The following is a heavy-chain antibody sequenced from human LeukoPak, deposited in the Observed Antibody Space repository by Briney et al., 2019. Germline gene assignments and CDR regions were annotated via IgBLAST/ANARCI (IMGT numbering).Heavy chain of an antibody. CDR1: GGTFSSYA. CDR2: IIPIFGIA. D-gene: IGHD3-22*01. CDR3: ARDRDSSVDAIFDY. J-gene: IGHJ4*02. Sequence: ASVKVSCKASGGTFSSYAISWVRQAPGQGLEWMGGIIPIFGIANYAQKFQGRVTITADKSTSTAYMELSSLRSEDTAVYSCARDRDSSVDAIFDYWGQGTLVTVSS. V-gene: IGHV1-69*17.